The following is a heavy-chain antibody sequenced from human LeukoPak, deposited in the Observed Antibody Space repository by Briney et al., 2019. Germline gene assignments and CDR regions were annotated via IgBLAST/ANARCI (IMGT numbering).Heavy chain of an antibody. CDR2: ISGSGGST. D-gene: IGHD2-2*01. CDR3: ARIYCSSTSCPYEAFDI. Sequence: GGSLRLSCAASGFTFSSYAMSWVRQAPGKGLEWVSAISGSGGSTYYADSVKGRFTISRDNSKNTLYLQMNSLRAEDTAVYYCARIYCSSTSCPYEAFDIWGQGTMVTVSS. J-gene: IGHJ3*02. CDR1: GFTFSSYA. V-gene: IGHV3-23*01.